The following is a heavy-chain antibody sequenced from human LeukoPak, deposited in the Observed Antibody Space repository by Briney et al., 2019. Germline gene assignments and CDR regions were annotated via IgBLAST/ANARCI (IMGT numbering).Heavy chain of an antibody. J-gene: IGHJ6*02. Sequence: GGSLRLSCAASGFTFSDHYMDWVRQAPGKGLEWVGRIRNKANSYTTEYAASVKGRFSISRDDSKNSLYLQMNSLKTEDTALYYCSRIRCSSTNCPWSGYYGMDVWGQGTTVTVSS. CDR3: SRIRCSSTNCPWSGYYGMDV. CDR1: GFTFSDHY. D-gene: IGHD2-2*01. V-gene: IGHV3-72*01. CDR2: IRNKANSYTT.